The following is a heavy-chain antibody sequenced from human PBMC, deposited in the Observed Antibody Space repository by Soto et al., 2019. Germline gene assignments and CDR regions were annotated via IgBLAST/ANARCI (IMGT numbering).Heavy chain of an antibody. CDR1: GFTFITYS. Sequence: PGGSLRLSCAASGFTFITYSMNWVRQAPGKGLEWVSYISSSSSTIHYADSVKGRFTISRDNAKNSLYLQMNSLRAEDTAVYYCASHAGLYDSSGYPHDAFDIWGQGTMVTVSS. CDR3: ASHAGLYDSSGYPHDAFDI. J-gene: IGHJ3*02. CDR2: ISSSSSTI. D-gene: IGHD3-22*01. V-gene: IGHV3-48*04.